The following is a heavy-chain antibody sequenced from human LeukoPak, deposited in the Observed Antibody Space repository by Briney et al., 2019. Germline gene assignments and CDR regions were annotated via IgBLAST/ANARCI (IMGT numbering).Heavy chain of an antibody. Sequence: GGSLRLTCAASGFTFNNYAMTWVRQAPGKGLEWVSVINGGGSSYYADSVKGRFTVSRDNSKNTLSLQMNSLRDEDTAVYYCAKGQGYNYGDSIDYWGQGTLVTVSS. CDR2: INGGGSS. J-gene: IGHJ4*02. CDR3: AKGQGYNYGDSIDY. D-gene: IGHD5-18*01. V-gene: IGHV3-23*01. CDR1: GFTFNNYA.